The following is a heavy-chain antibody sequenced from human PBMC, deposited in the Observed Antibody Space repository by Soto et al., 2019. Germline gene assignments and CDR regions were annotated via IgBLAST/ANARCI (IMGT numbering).Heavy chain of an antibody. J-gene: IGHJ4*02. CDR1: GYTLTELS. CDR3: ARDDGYGDYSAFFDY. D-gene: IGHD4-17*01. CDR2: ISPIYGTA. Sequence: GASVKVSCKVSGYTLTELSMHWVRQAPGKGLEWMGGISPIYGTANYAQNFQGRATITADESTSTAYMELSSLRSEDTAVYYCARDDGYGDYSAFFDYWGQGTLVTVSS. V-gene: IGHV1-69*13.